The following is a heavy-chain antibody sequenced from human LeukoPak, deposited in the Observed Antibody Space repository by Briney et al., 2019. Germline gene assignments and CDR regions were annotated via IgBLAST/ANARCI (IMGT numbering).Heavy chain of an antibody. CDR3: ASSFRAYYYDSSGYYRAEYFQH. Sequence: SETLSLTCSVSGDSISMHYWSWIRQPPGKGLEWIGYTDHTGSTNYNPSLNSRVTISRDTSKNHFSLELSSVTAADTAVYYCASSFRAYYYDSSGYYRAEYFQHWGQGTLVTVSS. V-gene: IGHV4-59*11. J-gene: IGHJ1*01. CDR2: TDHTGST. D-gene: IGHD3-22*01. CDR1: GDSISMHY.